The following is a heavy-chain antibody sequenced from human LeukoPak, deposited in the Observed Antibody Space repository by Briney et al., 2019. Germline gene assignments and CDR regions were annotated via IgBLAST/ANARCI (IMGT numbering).Heavy chain of an antibody. CDR1: GYTFTNYG. CDR2: IRVSDGDT. V-gene: IGHV1-18*01. J-gene: IGHJ4*02. Sequence: ASVKVSCKASGYTFTNYGFHWVRQAPGQGPEWMGWIRVSDGDTKYAQKFQGRVTLTRDTSANTAYMDLWSLRSGDTAVYFCARSGFSFGYHYFDLWGQGTLVTVSS. D-gene: IGHD5-18*01. CDR3: ARSGFSFGYHYFDL.